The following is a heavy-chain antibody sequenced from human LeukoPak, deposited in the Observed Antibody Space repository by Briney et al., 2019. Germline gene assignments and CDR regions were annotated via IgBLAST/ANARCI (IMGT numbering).Heavy chain of an antibody. CDR3: ARGRLRNYMDV. D-gene: IGHD6-25*01. Sequence: SQTLSLTCTVSGGSISSGGYYWSWIRQPPGKGLEWIGYIYHSGSTNYNPSLKSRVTISEDTSKNQISLKLSSVTAADTAVYYCARGRLRNYMDVWGKGTTVTVSS. CDR1: GGSISSGGYY. CDR2: IYHSGST. V-gene: IGHV4-30-2*01. J-gene: IGHJ6*03.